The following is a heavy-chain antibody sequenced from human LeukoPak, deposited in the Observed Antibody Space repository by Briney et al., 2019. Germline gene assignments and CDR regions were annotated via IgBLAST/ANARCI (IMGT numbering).Heavy chain of an antibody. CDR3: AREKWQEQAPGSWFDP. J-gene: IGHJ5*02. D-gene: IGHD3-10*01. CDR2: ICASGST. Sequence: SETLSLTCTVSGGTLSSHSWTWIRQAPGKGLEWMAYICASGSTKYCPSLRSRVTTSIDTSKNQFSLQLSSVTAADTAVYFCAREKWQEQAPGSWFDPWGQGTLVTVSS. V-gene: IGHV4-59*11. CDR1: GGTLSSHS.